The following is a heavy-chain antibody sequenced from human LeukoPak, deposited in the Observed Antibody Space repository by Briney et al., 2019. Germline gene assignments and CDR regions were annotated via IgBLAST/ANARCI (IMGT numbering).Heavy chain of an antibody. D-gene: IGHD3-10*01. CDR2: ISGSGGST. CDR1: GFTFSSYA. J-gene: IGHJ4*02. Sequence: GGSLRLSCAASGFTFSSYAMSWVREAPGKGVEWVSAISGSGGSTYYADSVKGRFTISRDNSKNTLYLQTNSLRAEDTAVYYCAKDRWFGELSTYWGQGTLVTVSS. CDR3: AKDRWFGELSTY. V-gene: IGHV3-23*01.